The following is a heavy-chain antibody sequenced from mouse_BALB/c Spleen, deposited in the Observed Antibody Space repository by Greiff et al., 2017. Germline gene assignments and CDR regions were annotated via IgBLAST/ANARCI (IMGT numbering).Heavy chain of an antibody. J-gene: IGHJ3*01. CDR2: IYPGDGDT. Sequence: VKLLESGPELVKPGASVKISCKASGYAFSSYWMNWVKQRPGQGLEWIGQIYPGDGDTNYNGKFKGKATLTADKSSSTAYMQLSSLTSEDSAVYFCARSFAYWGQGTLVTVSA. V-gene: IGHV1-80*01. CDR1: GYAFSSYW. CDR3: ARSFAY.